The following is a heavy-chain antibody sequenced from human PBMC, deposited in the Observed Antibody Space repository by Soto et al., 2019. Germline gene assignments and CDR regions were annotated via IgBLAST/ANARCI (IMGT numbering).Heavy chain of an antibody. CDR3: AHSEVRATGGAFDI. CDR2: IYWDDDK. V-gene: IGHV2-5*02. D-gene: IGHD1-26*01. Sequence: QITLKESGPTLVKPTQTLTLTCTFSGFSLSTSGVGVGWIRQPPGKALEWLALIYWDDDKRYSPSLKNRLTIPKDTADNRVVLTMPNMDPVDTATYYCAHSEVRATGGAFDIWGQGTMVTVSS. CDR1: GFSLSTSGVG. J-gene: IGHJ3*02.